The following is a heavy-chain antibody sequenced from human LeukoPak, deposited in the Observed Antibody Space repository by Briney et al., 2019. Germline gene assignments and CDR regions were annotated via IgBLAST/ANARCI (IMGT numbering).Heavy chain of an antibody. Sequence: SETLSLTCAVYGGSFSGYYWSWIRQPPGKGLEWIGEINRSGSTNYNPSLKSRVTISVDTSKNQFSLKLSSVTAADTAVYYCARGRLDFWSGYPHYYYYYYMDVWGKGTTVTVSS. D-gene: IGHD3-3*01. CDR2: INRSGST. CDR3: ARGRLDFWSGYPHYYYYYYMDV. V-gene: IGHV4-34*01. CDR1: GGSFSGYY. J-gene: IGHJ6*03.